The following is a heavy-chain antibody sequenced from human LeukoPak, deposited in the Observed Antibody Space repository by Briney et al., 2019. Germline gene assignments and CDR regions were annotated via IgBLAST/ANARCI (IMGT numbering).Heavy chain of an antibody. D-gene: IGHD2-15*01. CDR2: INPRSGGT. J-gene: IGHJ5*02. CDR3: AREAIVVVVASTGWFDP. Sequence: GASVKVSCKASGYTFTGDYMHWVRQAPGQGLEWMGWINPRSGGTNYAQKFLGRVTMTRDTSINTAYMELSRLTSDDAAVYYCAREAIVVVVASTGWFDPWGQGTLVTVSS. V-gene: IGHV1-2*02. CDR1: GYTFTGDY.